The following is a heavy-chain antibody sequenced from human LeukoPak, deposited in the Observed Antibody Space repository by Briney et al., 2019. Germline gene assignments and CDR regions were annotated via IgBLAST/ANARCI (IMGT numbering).Heavy chain of an antibody. CDR2: ISSSGSTI. CDR1: GFTFSDYY. V-gene: IGHV3-11*01. Sequence: PGGSLRLSCAASGFTFSDYYMSWTRHPPGKGLEWVSYISSSGSTIYYADSVKGRFTISRDNAKNSLYLQMNSLRAEDTAVYYCATSVVGLRYFDYWGQGTLVTVSS. CDR3: ATSVVGLRYFDY. D-gene: IGHD6-19*01. J-gene: IGHJ4*02.